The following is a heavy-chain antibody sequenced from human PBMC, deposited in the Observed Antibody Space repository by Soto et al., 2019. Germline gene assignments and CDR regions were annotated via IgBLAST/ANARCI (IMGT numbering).Heavy chain of an antibody. D-gene: IGHD6-19*01. Sequence: SETLSLTCTVSYASINNYHWTWIRQPPGKGPEWIGYIHYSGSTNYNPSLKSRVTISVDTSKNQFSLKLNSVIAADTAVYYCAREAVAGAFDIWGQGTMVTVSS. J-gene: IGHJ3*02. CDR2: IHYSGST. V-gene: IGHV4-59*01. CDR1: YASINNYH. CDR3: AREAVAGAFDI.